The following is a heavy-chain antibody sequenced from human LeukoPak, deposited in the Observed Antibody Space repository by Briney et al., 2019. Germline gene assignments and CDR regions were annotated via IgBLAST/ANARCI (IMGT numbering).Heavy chain of an antibody. CDR1: GFTFGVSV. CDR3: TRTLYDSGGYNDY. V-gene: IGHV3-73*01. D-gene: IGHD3-10*01. J-gene: IGHJ4*02. CDR2: FISKAKNYAT. Sequence: GESLTLSCAASGFTFGVSVMHWVRQASGKGRDWVGRFISKAKNYATEYAASVKGRFTICRDDAKNTAYLQMNSLKIEDTAVYYCTRTLYDSGGYNDYWGQGTLVTVSS.